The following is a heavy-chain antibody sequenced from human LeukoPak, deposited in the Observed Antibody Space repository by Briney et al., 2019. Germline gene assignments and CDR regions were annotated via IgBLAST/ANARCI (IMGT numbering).Heavy chain of an antibody. D-gene: IGHD3-10*01. CDR2: IRYDGSDK. CDR1: GFTFSSFG. J-gene: IGHJ4*02. Sequence: GGSLRLSCAASGFTFSSFGMHWVRQAPGKGLEWVAFIRYDGSDKYYVDSVKGRFTISRDNSKKTLYLQLNSLRVEDTSIYYCAKDFSLGGSYFDHWGQGTLVTVSS. V-gene: IGHV3-30*02. CDR3: AKDFSLGGSYFDH.